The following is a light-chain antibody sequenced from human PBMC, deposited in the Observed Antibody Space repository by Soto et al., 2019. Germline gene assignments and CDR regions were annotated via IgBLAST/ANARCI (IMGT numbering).Light chain of an antibody. Sequence: ETVLTQSPGTLSLSPGERATLSCRASQSAFSSYLAGFQKKPGQAPRLLIYSASSRATSVPDRFSGSGSGTDLSLTISRLESGDFAVDYYQEYGSAPWTLGQGNKVEIK. CDR2: SAS. CDR3: QEYGSAPWT. V-gene: IGKV3-20*01. CDR1: QSAFSSY. J-gene: IGKJ1*01.